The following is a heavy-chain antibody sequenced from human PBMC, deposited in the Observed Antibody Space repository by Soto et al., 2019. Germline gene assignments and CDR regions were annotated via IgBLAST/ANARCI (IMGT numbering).Heavy chain of an antibody. CDR2: ISYSGTI. V-gene: IGHV4-30-4*01. CDR1: GASISSGDYY. J-gene: IGHJ5*02. CDR3: VRALGSRFMEWPRFDP. Sequence: PSETLSLTGIVSGASISSGDYYWIWFRQPPGKGLEWIGHISYSGTIDYSPSLKSRITISLDTSKNQCSLNLNSVTAADTAVYYCVRALGSRFMEWPRFDPWGQGTLFTVSS. D-gene: IGHD3-3*01.